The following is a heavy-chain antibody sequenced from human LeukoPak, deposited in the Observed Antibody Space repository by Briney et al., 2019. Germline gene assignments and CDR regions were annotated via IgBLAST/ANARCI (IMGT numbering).Heavy chain of an antibody. CDR1: GFTFSSYW. CDR2: IKQDGSEK. V-gene: IGHV3-7*01. CDR3: ARYRGLGYCSGGSCLHDAFDI. J-gene: IGHJ3*02. Sequence: PGGSLRLSCAASGFTFSSYWMSWVRQAPGKGLERVANIKQDGSEKYYVDSVKGRFTIARDNAKNSLYLQMNSLRAEDTAVYYCARYRGLGYCSGGSCLHDAFDIWGQGTMVTVSS. D-gene: IGHD2-15*01.